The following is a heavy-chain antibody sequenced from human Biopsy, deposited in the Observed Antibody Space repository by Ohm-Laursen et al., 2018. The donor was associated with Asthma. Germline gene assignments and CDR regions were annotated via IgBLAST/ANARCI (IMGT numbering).Heavy chain of an antibody. D-gene: IGHD6-13*01. CDR3: VRGSSSWHHGPFHYYYGLDV. CDR2: IYYSGTT. Sequence: SETLSLTCPVSGDSMTPTSHYWDWICQAPGKGLEWIGSIYYSGTTYYNPSLESRVTVSADTSKNQFSLKITSVTAADTAVYYCVRGSSSWHHGPFHYYYGLDVWGQGTTATVSS. V-gene: IGHV4-39*01. J-gene: IGHJ6*02. CDR1: GDSMTPTSHY.